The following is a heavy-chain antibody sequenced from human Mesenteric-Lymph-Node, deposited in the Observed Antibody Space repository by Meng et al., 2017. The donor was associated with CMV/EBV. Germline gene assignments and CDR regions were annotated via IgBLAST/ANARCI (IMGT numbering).Heavy chain of an antibody. CDR1: GFTFSNHW. Sequence: GESLKISCTASGFTFSNHWMTWVRQGPGKGLEWVANINEDGSDIYYADSVKGRFTISRDNAKNSLYLQMNSLRAEDTAVYYCARGCKFTTSCSTDYWGQGTLVTVSS. J-gene: IGHJ4*02. V-gene: IGHV3-7*01. CDR2: INEDGSDI. D-gene: IGHD2-2*01. CDR3: ARGCKFTTSCSTDY.